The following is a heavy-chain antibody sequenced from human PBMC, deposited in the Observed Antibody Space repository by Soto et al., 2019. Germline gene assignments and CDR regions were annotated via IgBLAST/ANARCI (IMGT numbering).Heavy chain of an antibody. Sequence: QITLRESGPTLGKPTQTLRLTCNFSGFALSTSGVGVGWIRQPPGKALGWLALIYWDDDKRYSPALKSRLTITKDTSKNQVVLTMTNMDPVDTATYYCVHIRYGSGLFDYWGQGTLVTVSS. J-gene: IGHJ4*02. CDR2: IYWDDDK. V-gene: IGHV2-5*02. CDR3: VHIRYGSGLFDY. D-gene: IGHD3-10*01. CDR1: GFALSTSGVG.